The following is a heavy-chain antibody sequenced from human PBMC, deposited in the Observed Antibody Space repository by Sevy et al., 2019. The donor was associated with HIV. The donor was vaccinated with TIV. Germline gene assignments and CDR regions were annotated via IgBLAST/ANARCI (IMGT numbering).Heavy chain of an antibody. Sequence: SETLSLTCTVSGGSISSYYWSWIRQPAGKGLEWIGRIYTSGSTNYNPSLKSRVTMSVDTSKNQFSLKLSSMTAADTAVYYCARDGPITGTRSGLGYGMDVWGQGTTVTVSS. V-gene: IGHV4-4*07. CDR1: GGSISSYY. J-gene: IGHJ6*02. CDR3: ARDGPITGTRSGLGYGMDV. D-gene: IGHD1-7*01. CDR2: IYTSGST.